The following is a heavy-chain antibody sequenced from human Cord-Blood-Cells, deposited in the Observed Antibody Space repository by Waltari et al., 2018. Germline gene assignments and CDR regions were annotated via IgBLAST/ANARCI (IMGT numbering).Heavy chain of an antibody. Sequence: EVQLVVSGGGLVKPGGSLRLSCEASGCTFSSLTRNWVRQAPGKGLEWVSSISSSSSYIYYADSVKGRFTISRDNAKNSLYLQMNSLRAEDTAVYYCATSLGAYWYFDLWGRGTLVTVSS. CDR3: ATSLGAYWYFDL. D-gene: IGHD3-3*01. V-gene: IGHV3-21*01. CDR2: ISSSSSYI. J-gene: IGHJ2*01. CDR1: GCTFSSLT.